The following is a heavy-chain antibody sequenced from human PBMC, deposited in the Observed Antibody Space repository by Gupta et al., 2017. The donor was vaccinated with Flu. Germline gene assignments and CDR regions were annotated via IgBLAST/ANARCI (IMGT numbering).Heavy chain of an antibody. CDR3: ARVVYCGGANCHLFAFDI. J-gene: IGHJ3*02. CDR1: GFRFSDHY. Sequence: QVQLVESGGGLVKPGGSLRLSCAASGFRFSDHYMAWIRQAPGKGLEWISYISTSASTTFYADSVKGRFTISRDNTKNSLYLQIKSLRAEDTAVYYCARVVYCGGANCHLFAFDIWGQGTMVTVSS. CDR2: ISTSASTT. D-gene: IGHD2-21*01. V-gene: IGHV3-11*01.